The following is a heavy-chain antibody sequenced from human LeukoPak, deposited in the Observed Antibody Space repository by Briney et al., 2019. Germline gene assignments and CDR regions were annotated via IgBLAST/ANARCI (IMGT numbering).Heavy chain of an antibody. J-gene: IGHJ4*02. D-gene: IGHD6-13*01. CDR1: GGSISSYY. V-gene: IGHV4-59*01. CDR2: MYYSGST. CDR3: ARGSYSSRD. Sequence: PSETLSLTCTVSGGSISSYYWSWTRQPPGKGLEWIGYMYYSGSTNYNPSLKSRVTISVDTSKNQFSLKLSSVTAADTAVYYCARGSYSSRDWGQGTLVTVSS.